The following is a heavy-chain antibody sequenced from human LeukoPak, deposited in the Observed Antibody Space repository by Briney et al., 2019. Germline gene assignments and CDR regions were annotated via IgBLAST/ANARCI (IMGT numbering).Heavy chain of an antibody. CDR1: GGSISSYY. D-gene: IGHD3-10*01. J-gene: IGHJ5*02. Sequence: SETLSLTCTVSGGSISSYYWSWIRQPPGKGREWIGYIYYSGSTNYNPSHKSRVTISVDTSKNQFSLKLSSVTAADTAVYYCASGHYYGSGSYFGWFDRWGQGTLVTVSS. CDR2: IYYSGST. CDR3: ASGHYYGSGSYFGWFDR. V-gene: IGHV4-59*08.